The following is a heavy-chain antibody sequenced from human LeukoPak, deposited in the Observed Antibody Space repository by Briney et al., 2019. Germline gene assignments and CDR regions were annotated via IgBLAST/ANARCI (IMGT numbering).Heavy chain of an antibody. V-gene: IGHV4-39*07. CDR1: GGSISSSSYY. D-gene: IGHD1-26*01. Sequence: PSVTLSLTCTVSGGSISSSSYYWGWIRQPPGKGLEWIGSIYYSGSTYYNPSLKSRVTISVDTSKNQFSLKLSSVTAADTAVYYCARAGSYFVIDSWGQGTLVTVSS. CDR3: ARAGSYFVIDS. CDR2: IYYSGST. J-gene: IGHJ4*02.